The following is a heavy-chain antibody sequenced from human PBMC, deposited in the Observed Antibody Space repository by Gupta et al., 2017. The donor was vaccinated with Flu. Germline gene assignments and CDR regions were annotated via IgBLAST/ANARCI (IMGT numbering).Heavy chain of an antibody. J-gene: IGHJ4*02. CDR2: INPSGGST. D-gene: IGHD3-10*01. CDR3: ARDRHYYGSGNEYYFDC. Sequence: QVQLVQSGAEVKKPGASVKVFCKASGFNITTYYMHWVRQAPGQGLEWMGLINPSGGSTSYAQKFRGRVNMTRDTSTSTVYMELSSLRSEDTAVYYCARDRHYYGSGNEYYFDCWGQGTLVTVSS. CDR1: GFNITTYY. V-gene: IGHV1-46*01.